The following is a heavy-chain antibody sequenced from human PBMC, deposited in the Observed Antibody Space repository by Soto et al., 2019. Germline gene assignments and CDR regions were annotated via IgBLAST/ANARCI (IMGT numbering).Heavy chain of an antibody. CDR2: IIPIFGTA. D-gene: IGHD6-19*01. V-gene: IGHV1-69*13. Sequence: SVKVSCKASGGTFSSYAISWVRQAPGQGLEWMGGIIPIFGTANYAQKFQGRVTITADESTSTAYMELSSLRSEDTAVYYCARDSRRAIAVAGTVFDYWGQGTLVSVSS. CDR1: GGTFSSYA. CDR3: ARDSRRAIAVAGTVFDY. J-gene: IGHJ4*02.